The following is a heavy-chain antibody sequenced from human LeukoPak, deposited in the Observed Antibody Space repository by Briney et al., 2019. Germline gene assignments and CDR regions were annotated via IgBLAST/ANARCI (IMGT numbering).Heavy chain of an antibody. CDR1: GFTFSSYA. J-gene: IGHJ6*02. CDR3: AKGNDILTGYYMSYYYYGMDV. D-gene: IGHD3-9*01. CDR2: ISGSGGST. V-gene: IGHV3-23*01. Sequence: PGGSLRLSCAASGFTFSSYAMSWVRQAPGKGLEWVSAISGSGGSTYYADSVKGRFTISRDNSKNTLYLQMNSLRAEDTAVYYCAKGNDILTGYYMSYYYYGMDVWGQGTTVTVYS.